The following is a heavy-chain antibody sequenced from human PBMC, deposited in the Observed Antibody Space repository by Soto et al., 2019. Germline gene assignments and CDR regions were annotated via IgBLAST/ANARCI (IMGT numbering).Heavy chain of an antibody. J-gene: IGHJ6*02. CDR2: ISAYNGNT. V-gene: IGHV1-18*01. Sequence: ASVKVSCKASGYTFTSYGISWVRQAPGQGLEWMGWISAYNGNTNYAQKLQGRVTMTTDTSTSTAYMALRSLRAEDTAVYYCAKVLNYYYTGMDVWGQGTTVTVSS. CDR3: AKVLNYYYTGMDV. CDR1: GYTFTSYG.